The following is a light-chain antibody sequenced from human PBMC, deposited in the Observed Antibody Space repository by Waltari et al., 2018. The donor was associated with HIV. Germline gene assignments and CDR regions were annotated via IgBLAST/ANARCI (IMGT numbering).Light chain of an antibody. CDR3: QQYHDSPRT. J-gene: IGKJ1*01. Sequence: ATRMTQSPPSVSAATGDKVNITCRASRYLDTQLAWYQHKPGSAPHLLLYGALTLQKGVPARFNGSVSWTSFSLTVTCLQSEDFATYFCQQYHDSPRTFGLGTTV. CDR2: GAL. CDR1: RYLDTQ. V-gene: IGKV1-8*01.